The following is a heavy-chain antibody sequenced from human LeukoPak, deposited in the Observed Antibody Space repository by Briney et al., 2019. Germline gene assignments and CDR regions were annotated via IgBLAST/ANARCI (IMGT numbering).Heavy chain of an antibody. CDR1: GFTFSNYV. D-gene: IGHD3-22*01. CDR3: AKVRDYYDSSGYGEYFQH. J-gene: IGHJ1*01. CDR2: ISGDGGST. Sequence: GGSLRLSCAASGFTFSNYVMSWVRLAPGKGLEWVSVISGDGGSTFSADSVKGRFTISRDNSKNMLYLQMNRLRAEDTAVYYCAKVRDYYDSSGYGEYFQHWGQGTLVTVSS. V-gene: IGHV3-23*01.